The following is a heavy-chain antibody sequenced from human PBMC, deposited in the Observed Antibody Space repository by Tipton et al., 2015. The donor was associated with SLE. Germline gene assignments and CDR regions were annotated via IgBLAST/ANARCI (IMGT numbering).Heavy chain of an antibody. J-gene: IGHJ4*02. D-gene: IGHD6-13*01. CDR1: GFTFSSYG. CDR3: ARDGGYSRQDY. V-gene: IGHV3-33*01. CDR2: IWYDGSNK. Sequence: RSLRLSCAASGFTFSSYGMHWVRQAPGKGLEWVAVIWYDGSNKYYADSVKGRFTISRDNAKNSLYLQMNSLRAEDTAVYYCARDGGYSRQDYWGQGTLVTVSS.